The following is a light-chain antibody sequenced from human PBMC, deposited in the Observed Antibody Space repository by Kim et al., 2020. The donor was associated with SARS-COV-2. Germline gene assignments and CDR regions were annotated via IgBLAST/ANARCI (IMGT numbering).Light chain of an antibody. Sequence: SPRERASLSCSASQSINSRYLTCYQQKSGQAPRLLIYGASSRATYIPDRFSGSGSGTDFTLTISTLEPEDSAVYYCQQYGSSPFTFGQGTRLEIK. V-gene: IGKV3-20*01. CDR3: QQYGSSPFT. J-gene: IGKJ5*01. CDR1: QSINSRY. CDR2: GAS.